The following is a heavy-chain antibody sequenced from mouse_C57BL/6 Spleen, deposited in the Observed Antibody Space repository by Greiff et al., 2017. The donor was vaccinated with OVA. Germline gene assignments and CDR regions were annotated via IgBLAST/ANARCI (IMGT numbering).Heavy chain of an antibody. D-gene: IGHD1-1*01. Sequence: VQLQQSGAELVKPGASVKISCKASGYAFSSYWMNWVKQRPGKGLEWIGQIYPGDGDTNYNGKFKGKATLTADKSSSTAYMQLSSLTSEDSAVYVCARGGSSSYAMDYWGQGTSVTVSS. CDR3: ARGGSSSYAMDY. CDR2: IYPGDGDT. J-gene: IGHJ4*01. CDR1: GYAFSSYW. V-gene: IGHV1-80*01.